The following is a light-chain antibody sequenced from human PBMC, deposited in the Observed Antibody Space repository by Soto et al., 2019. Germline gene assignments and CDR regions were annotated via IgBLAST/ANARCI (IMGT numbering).Light chain of an antibody. Sequence: DIVMTQSPLSLPVTPGEPASISCRSSQSLLHSNGYNYLDWYLQKPGQSPQLLIYLGSNRASGVPVRFSGSGSGTDFTLKISRVEAEDVGVYYCMQALQSPITFGKGTRLEIK. CDR3: MQALQSPIT. V-gene: IGKV2-28*01. CDR2: LGS. CDR1: QSLLHSNGYNY. J-gene: IGKJ5*01.